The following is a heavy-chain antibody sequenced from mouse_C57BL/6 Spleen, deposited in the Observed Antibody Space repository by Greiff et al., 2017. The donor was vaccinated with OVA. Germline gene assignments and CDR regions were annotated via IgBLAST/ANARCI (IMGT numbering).Heavy chain of an antibody. V-gene: IGHV1-69*01. Sequence: VKLQQPGAELVMPGASVKLSCKASGYTFTSYWMHWVKQRPGQGLEWIGEIDPSDSYTNYNQKFKGKSTLTVDKSSSTAYMQLSSLTSEDSAVYYGAREEGDYYGSSYVDYWGQGTTLTVSS. D-gene: IGHD1-1*01. CDR3: AREEGDYYGSSYVDY. J-gene: IGHJ2*01. CDR2: IDPSDSYT. CDR1: GYTFTSYW.